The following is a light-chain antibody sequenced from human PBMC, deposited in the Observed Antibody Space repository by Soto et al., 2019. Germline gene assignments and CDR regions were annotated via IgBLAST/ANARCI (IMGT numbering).Light chain of an antibody. CDR2: AAS. V-gene: IGKV1-39*01. J-gene: IGKJ2*01. Sequence: DIQMTQSRSCLSASVGDRVIITCRASQSISSYLNWYQQTPQKAPRLLISAASSLQSGVPSRFSGSGSGTDITLTISSLQPEDFATYYCQQSYSTPQTFGQGTKLEIK. CDR1: QSISSY. CDR3: QQSYSTPQT.